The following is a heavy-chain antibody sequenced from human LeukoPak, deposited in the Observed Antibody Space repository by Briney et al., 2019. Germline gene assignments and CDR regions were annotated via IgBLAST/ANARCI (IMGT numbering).Heavy chain of an antibody. CDR2: ISAYNGNT. Sequence: GASVKVSCKASGYTFTSYGISWVRQAPGQGLEWMGWISAYNGNTNYAQKLQGRVTMITDTSTSTAYMELRSLRSDDTAVYYCARDYYDSSGYYLSNYYYGMDVWGQGTTVTVSS. J-gene: IGHJ6*02. CDR3: ARDYYDSSGYYLSNYYYGMDV. V-gene: IGHV1-18*01. CDR1: GYTFTSYG. D-gene: IGHD3-22*01.